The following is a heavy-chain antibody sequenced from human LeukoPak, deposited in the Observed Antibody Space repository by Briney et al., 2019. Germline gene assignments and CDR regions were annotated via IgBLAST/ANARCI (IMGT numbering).Heavy chain of an antibody. V-gene: IGHV1-46*01. CDR2: INPSGGST. CDR3: ARDTGHCSGGSCYSISYYFDY. D-gene: IGHD2-15*01. J-gene: IGHJ4*02. CDR1: GYTFTSYY. Sequence: ASVKVSCKASGYTFTSYYMHWLRQAPGQGLEWMGIINPSGGSTSYAQKFQGRVTMTRDTSTSTVYMELSSLRSEDTAVYYCARDTGHCSGGSCYSISYYFDYWGQGTLVTVSS.